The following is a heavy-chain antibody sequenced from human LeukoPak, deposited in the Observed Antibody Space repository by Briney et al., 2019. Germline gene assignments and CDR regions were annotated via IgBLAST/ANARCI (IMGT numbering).Heavy chain of an antibody. J-gene: IGHJ4*02. CDR3: ARGVVYSYDSSGYPLDY. V-gene: IGHV4-59*08. CDR1: GGSISSYY. CDR2: IYYSGST. D-gene: IGHD3-22*01. Sequence: NPSETLSLTCTVSGGSISSYYWSWIRQPPGKGLEWIGYIYYSGSTYYNPSLKSRVTISVDTSKNQFSLKLSSVTAADTAVYYCARGVVYSYDSSGYPLDYWGQGTLVTVSS.